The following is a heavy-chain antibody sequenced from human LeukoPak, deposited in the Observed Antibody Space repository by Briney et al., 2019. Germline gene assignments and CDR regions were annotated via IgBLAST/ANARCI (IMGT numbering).Heavy chain of an antibody. CDR1: GFTFSSYS. CDR2: IYSGGST. CDR3: AGPENSYGFVDY. D-gene: IGHD5-18*01. V-gene: IGHV3-53*01. J-gene: IGHJ4*02. Sequence: QTGGSLRLSCAASGFTFSSYSMNWVRQAPGKGLEWVSIIYSGGSTYYADSVKGRFTISRDNSKNTLNLQMNSLRAEDTAVYFCAGPENSYGFVDYWGQGTLVTVSS.